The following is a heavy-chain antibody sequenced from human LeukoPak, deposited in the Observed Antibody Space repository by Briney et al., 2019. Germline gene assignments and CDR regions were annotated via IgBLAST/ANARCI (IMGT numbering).Heavy chain of an antibody. CDR2: IIPIFGTA. D-gene: IGHD6-13*01. V-gene: IGHV1-69*13. CDR1: GGTFSSYA. CDR3: ASPSSSWSFDY. Sequence: SVKVSCKASGGTFSSYAISWVRQAPGQGLEWMGGIIPIFGTANYAQKFQGRVTITADESTSTAYMELSSLRSEDTAVYYCASPSSSWSFDYWGQGTLSPSPQ. J-gene: IGHJ4*02.